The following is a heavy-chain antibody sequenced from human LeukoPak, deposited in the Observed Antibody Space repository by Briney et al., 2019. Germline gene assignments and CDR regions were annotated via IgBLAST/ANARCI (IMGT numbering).Heavy chain of an antibody. CDR2: INPSGST. V-gene: IGHV4-34*01. D-gene: IGHD2/OR15-2a*01. Sequence: PSETLSLTCAVYGGSFSGNYWSWIRQPPGKGLEWIGEINPSGSTNYSPSLKSRVIMSVDTSKNQFSLRLSSVTAADTAVYYCARRSGRNNSPLRDWGQGTLVTVSS. CDR3: ARRSGRNNSPLRD. CDR1: GGSFSGNY. J-gene: IGHJ4*02.